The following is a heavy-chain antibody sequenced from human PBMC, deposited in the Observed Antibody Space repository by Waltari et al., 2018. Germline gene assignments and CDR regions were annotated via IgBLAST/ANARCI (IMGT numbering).Heavy chain of an antibody. CDR3: ARGPAYYFDY. Sequence: EVQLLESGGGLVQPGGSLTLSCAASGITFSSYTMRLVRQAPGKWLEWVSTISASGGTFYADSVKGRFTVSRDSSKNTLSLQMNSLRAEDTAVYYCARGPAYYFDYWDQGTLVTVSS. J-gene: IGHJ4*02. V-gene: IGHV3-23*01. CDR1: GITFSSYT. CDR2: ISASGGT.